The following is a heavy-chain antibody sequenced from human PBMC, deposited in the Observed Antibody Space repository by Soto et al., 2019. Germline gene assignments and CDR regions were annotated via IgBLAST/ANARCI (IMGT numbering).Heavy chain of an antibody. J-gene: IGHJ5*02. CDR3: AKDRSGIPSNWFDP. CDR1: GFTFSTYA. D-gene: IGHD6-19*01. CDR2: ISGSGGST. Sequence: EVQLLESGGGLVQPGGSLRLSCAASGFTFSTYAMSWVRQAPGKGLEWVSAISGSGGSTYYADSVKVRFTISRDNSNNTLYLQMNSLRAEDTAVYYCAKDRSGIPSNWFDPWGQGTLVTVSS. V-gene: IGHV3-23*01.